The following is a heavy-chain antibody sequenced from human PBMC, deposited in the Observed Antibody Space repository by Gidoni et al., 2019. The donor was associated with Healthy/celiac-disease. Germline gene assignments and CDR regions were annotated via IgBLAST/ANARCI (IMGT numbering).Heavy chain of an antibody. CDR1: GGTFSSYA. Sequence: VQLVQSGAEVKKPGSSVKVSCTASGGTFSSYAISWVRQAPGQGREWIGRIIPILGIANYAQKFQGRVTITADKSTSTAYMELSSLRSEDTAVYYCANVGLGETALGYWGQGTLVTVSS. CDR2: IIPILGIA. J-gene: IGHJ4*02. D-gene: IGHD3-16*01. V-gene: IGHV1-69*09. CDR3: ANVGLGETALGY.